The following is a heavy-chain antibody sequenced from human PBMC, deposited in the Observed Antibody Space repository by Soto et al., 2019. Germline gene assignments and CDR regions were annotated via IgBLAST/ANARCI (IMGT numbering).Heavy chain of an antibody. V-gene: IGHV3-21*01. Sequence: EVQLVVSGGGLVKPGESLRLSCAASGFTFRTYSMNWVRQAPGKGLEWVSLISSSSSYIYYADSLKGRFTISRDNAKNSLYLEMNNLRAEDTAVYYCARFVSATAINDHWGQGTLVTVSS. D-gene: IGHD2-21*02. CDR3: ARFVSATAINDH. CDR2: ISSSSSYI. J-gene: IGHJ4*02. CDR1: GFTFRTYS.